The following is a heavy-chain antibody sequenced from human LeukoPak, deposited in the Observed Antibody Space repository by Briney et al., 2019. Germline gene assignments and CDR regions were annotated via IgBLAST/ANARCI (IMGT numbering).Heavy chain of an antibody. CDR3: ATDTENSSGSYYGPYYFDY. CDR2: FDPEDGET. Sequence: DSVKVSCKVSGYTLTELSMHWVRQAPGKGLEWMGGFDPEDGETIYAQKFQGRVTMTEDTSTDTAYMELSSLRSEDTAVYYCATDTENSSGSYYGPYYFDYWGQGTPVTVSS. V-gene: IGHV1-24*01. J-gene: IGHJ4*02. D-gene: IGHD1-26*01. CDR1: GYTLTELS.